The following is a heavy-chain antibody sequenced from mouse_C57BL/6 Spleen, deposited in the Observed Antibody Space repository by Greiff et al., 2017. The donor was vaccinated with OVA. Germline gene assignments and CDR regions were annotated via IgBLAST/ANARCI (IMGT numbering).Heavy chain of an antibody. D-gene: IGHD1-1*01. CDR3: ARRYGSPYYAMDY. CDR2: IYPGDGDT. J-gene: IGHJ4*01. V-gene: IGHV1-80*01. Sequence: QVQLQQSGAELVKPGASVKISCKASGYAFSSYWMNWVKQRTGKGLEWIGQIYPGDGDTNYNGKFKGKATLTADKSSSTAYMQLSSLTSEDSAVYFCARRYGSPYYAMDYWGQGTSVTVSS. CDR1: GYAFSSYW.